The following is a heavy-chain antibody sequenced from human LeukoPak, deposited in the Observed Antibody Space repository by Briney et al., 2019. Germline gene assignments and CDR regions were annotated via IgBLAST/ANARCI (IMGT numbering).Heavy chain of an antibody. D-gene: IGHD3-22*01. CDR1: GGSFSGYY. J-gene: IGHJ4*02. V-gene: IGHV4-34*01. CDR2: INHSGRT. Sequence: TSETLSLTCAVYGGSFSGYYWSWVSQPPGKGLEWLGEINHSGRTNYNPSLKSRVTISVGTSKNQFSLKLSSVTAADTAVYYCARGLTTYYYDSSVRTYYFDYWGQGTLVTVSS. CDR3: ARGLTTYYYDSSVRTYYFDY.